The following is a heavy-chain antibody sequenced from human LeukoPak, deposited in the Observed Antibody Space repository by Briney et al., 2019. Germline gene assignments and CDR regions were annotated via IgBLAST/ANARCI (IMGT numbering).Heavy chain of an antibody. CDR1: GGTFSSYA. D-gene: IGHD2-15*01. V-gene: IGHV1-69*06. CDR2: IIPIFGTA. CDR3: ARDRLGYCSGGSCYSGGPYWFDP. Sequence: SVKVSCKASGGTFSSYAISWVRQAPGQGLEWMGGIIPIFGTANYAQKFQGRVTITADKSTSTAYMELSSLRSEDTAVYYCARDRLGYCSGGSCYSGGPYWFDPWGQGTLVTVSS. J-gene: IGHJ5*02.